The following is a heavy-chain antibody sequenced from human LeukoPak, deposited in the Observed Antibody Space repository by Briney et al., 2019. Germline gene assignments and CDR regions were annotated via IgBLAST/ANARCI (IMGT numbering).Heavy chain of an antibody. Sequence: PGGSLRLSCAASGFTFSSYWMSWVRQAPGKGLEWVANIKQDGSEKYYVDSVKGRFTISRDNAKNSLYLQMNSLRAEDTAVYYCARDRKRGIVIGYYYYYGMDVWGQGTTVTVSS. D-gene: IGHD2-2*01. CDR3: ARDRKRGIVIGYYYYYGMDV. CDR1: GFTFSSYW. J-gene: IGHJ6*02. CDR2: IKQDGSEK. V-gene: IGHV3-7*01.